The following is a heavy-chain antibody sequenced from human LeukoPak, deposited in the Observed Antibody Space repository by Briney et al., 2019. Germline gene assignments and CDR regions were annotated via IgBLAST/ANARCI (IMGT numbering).Heavy chain of an antibody. CDR1: GFSFSPYN. J-gene: IGHJ4*02. CDR2: ISATTGIT. V-gene: IGHV3-48*01. D-gene: IGHD5-18*01. CDR3: VRAFNGNSYGYGF. Sequence: PGGSLRLSCAASGFSFSPYNMNWVRQAPGKGLEWVSYISATTGITYYADSVKGRFTISRDNAKNSLYLQLNSLRAEDTAVYYCVRAFNGNSYGYGFWGQGTLVTVSS.